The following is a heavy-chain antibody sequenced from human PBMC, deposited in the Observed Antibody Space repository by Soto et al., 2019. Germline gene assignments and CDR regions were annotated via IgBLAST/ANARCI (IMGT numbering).Heavy chain of an antibody. D-gene: IGHD2-2*02. CDR3: ARGRRHTF. J-gene: IGHJ4*02. V-gene: IGHV1-46*01. CDR2: INPDGGAT. Sequence: QVQLLQSGAEVKKPGASVIISCKASGYSFTFYYIYWVRQAPGQGLEWIGKINPDGGATTYAQTCQGIVAITSDASTGTVYLELSSLTSDDTAVYFCARGRRHTFWGQGTLVSVSS. CDR1: GYSFTFYY.